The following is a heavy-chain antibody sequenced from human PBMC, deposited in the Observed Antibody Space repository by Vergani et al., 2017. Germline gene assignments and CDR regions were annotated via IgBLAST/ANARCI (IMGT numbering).Heavy chain of an antibody. J-gene: IGHJ6*03. CDR1: GYTFTSYA. CDR2: INAGNGNT. Sequence: QVQLVQSGAAVKKPGASVKVSCKASGYTFTSYAMHWVRQAPGQRLEWMGWINAGNGNTKYSQKFQGRVTITRDTSASTAYMELSSLRSEDTAVYYCARDLGYSYGRHYYYYMDVWGKGTTVTVSS. CDR3: ARDLGYSYGRHYYYYMDV. V-gene: IGHV1-3*01. D-gene: IGHD5-18*01.